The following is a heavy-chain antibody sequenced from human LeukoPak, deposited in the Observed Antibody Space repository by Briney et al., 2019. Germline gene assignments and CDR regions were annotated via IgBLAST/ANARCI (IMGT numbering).Heavy chain of an antibody. J-gene: IGHJ4*02. V-gene: IGHV4-4*02. CDR2: VNVLGNT. D-gene: IGHD2/OR15-2a*01. CDR1: GGSISSTNW. CDR3: AREGDPFRPLDY. Sequence: SGTLSLTCGVSGGSISSTNWWTWVRQPPGKGLEWIGEVNVLGNTNYNPSLESRVTISIDKSENHVSLKLTSVTAADTAVYYCAREGDPFRPLDYSGQGTLVTVSS.